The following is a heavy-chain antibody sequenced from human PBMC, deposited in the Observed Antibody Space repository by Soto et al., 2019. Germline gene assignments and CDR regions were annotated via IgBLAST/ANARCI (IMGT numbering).Heavy chain of an antibody. Sequence: GWSLRLSCAASVFAFTNYGIHWVRQAPGKGLEWVAHISNDGSKKFYGDSVKGRFTISRDNSENTVYLQMTSLRPDDTAVFYCARDVAMPTGLGLGYWGQGTLVTVSS. V-gene: IGHV3-30*03. J-gene: IGHJ4*02. CDR3: ARDVAMPTGLGLGY. CDR1: VFAFTNYG. CDR2: ISNDGSKK. D-gene: IGHD6-19*01.